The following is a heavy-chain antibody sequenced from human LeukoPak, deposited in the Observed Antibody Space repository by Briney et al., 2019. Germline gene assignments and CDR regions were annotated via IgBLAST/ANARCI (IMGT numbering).Heavy chain of an antibody. J-gene: IGHJ6*03. D-gene: IGHD1-26*01. CDR2: NSWNSGSI. V-gene: IGHV3-9*01. CDR3: AKDSLLLGGYDMDV. CDR1: GFTFDDFA. Sequence: AGGSLTLSCAASGFTFDDFAMHWVREAPGKGLEWVSGNSWNSGSIGYADSVKGRFPISRDNAKKSLYLQMNSLRAEATALYYCAKDSLLLGGYDMDVWGKGTTVTISS.